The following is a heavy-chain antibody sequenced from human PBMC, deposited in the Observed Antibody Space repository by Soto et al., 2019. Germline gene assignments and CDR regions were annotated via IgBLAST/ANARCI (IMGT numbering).Heavy chain of an antibody. CDR1: CGSISSSNW. CDR3: ASRGDDYGDYGDY. Sequence: QVQLQESGPGLVKPSGTLSLTCAVSCGSISSSNWWSWVRQPPGKGLEWIGEIYHSGSTNYNPSLKSRVTLSVDKSKNQFSRKVSSVTAADTAVYYCASRGDDYGDYGDYWGQRTLVTVS. J-gene: IGHJ4*02. V-gene: IGHV4-4*02. D-gene: IGHD4-17*01. CDR2: IYHSGST.